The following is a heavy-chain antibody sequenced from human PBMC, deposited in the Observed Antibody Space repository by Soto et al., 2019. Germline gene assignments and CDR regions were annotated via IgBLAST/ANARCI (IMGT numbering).Heavy chain of an antibody. Sequence: QALSLTSAISGDSLSRNSAACTLISHSPSRGLEWLGRTYYRSKWYNDYALSVRGQITVSPATSQNQFSLQLNSVTPEDTAVYYCARGRAAARGDCLEPWRQVTQITVSS. V-gene: IGHV6-1*01. J-gene: IGHJ5*02. D-gene: IGHD2-2*01. CDR1: GDSLSRNSAA. CDR3: ARGRAAARGDCLEP. CDR2: TYYRSKWYN.